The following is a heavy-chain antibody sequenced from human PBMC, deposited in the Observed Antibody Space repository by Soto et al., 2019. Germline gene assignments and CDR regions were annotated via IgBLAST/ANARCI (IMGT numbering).Heavy chain of an antibody. V-gene: IGHV4-59*01. J-gene: IGHJ6*02. CDR2: IYYSGST. CDR3: ARDRKIFGVVGVQQTFYYYCGMDV. Sequence: SETLSLTCTVSGGSISSYYWSWIRQPPGKGLEWIGYIYYSGSTNYNPSLKSRVTISVDTSKNQFSLKLSSVTAADTAVYYCARDRKIFGVVGVQQTFYYYCGMDVWGQGTTGTGFS. D-gene: IGHD3-3*01. CDR1: GGSISSYY.